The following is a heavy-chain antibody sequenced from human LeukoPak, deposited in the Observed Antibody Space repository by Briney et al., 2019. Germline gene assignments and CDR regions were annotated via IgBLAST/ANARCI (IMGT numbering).Heavy chain of an antibody. Sequence: PGGSLRLSCAASGFTFSSCAMSWVRQAPGKGLEWVSAISGGGDNTYYADSVTGRFTISRDNSKDTLFLQMHSLRPGDTAVYYCVREDTPATANYWGQGTLVTISS. D-gene: IGHD2-21*02. CDR3: VREDTPATANY. V-gene: IGHV3-23*01. CDR1: GFTFSSCA. J-gene: IGHJ4*02. CDR2: ISGGGDNT.